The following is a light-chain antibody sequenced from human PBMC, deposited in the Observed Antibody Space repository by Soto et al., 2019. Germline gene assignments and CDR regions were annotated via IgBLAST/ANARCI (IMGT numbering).Light chain of an antibody. V-gene: IGLV2-14*01. Sequence: QSVLTQPASVSGSPGQSITISCTGTSSDVGGFNFVSWYQQHPGEAPKLMIYDVNNRPSGVSNRFSGSKSGNTASLTISGLQAEDEADYYCSSYTIGGTLYVVGTGTKVTVL. CDR3: SSYTIGGTLYV. J-gene: IGLJ1*01. CDR2: DVN. CDR1: SSDVGGFNF.